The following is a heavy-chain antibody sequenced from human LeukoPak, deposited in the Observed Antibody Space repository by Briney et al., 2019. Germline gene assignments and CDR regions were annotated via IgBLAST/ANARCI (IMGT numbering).Heavy chain of an antibody. J-gene: IGHJ4*02. CDR3: AKGGGSIFFDY. Sequence: GGSLRLSCAASGFTFSSYAMSWVRQAPGKGLERVSAISGSGGATYYADSVKGRFTISRDNSKNTLYLQMNSLRAEDTAVYYCAKGGGSIFFDYWGQGTLVTVSS. D-gene: IGHD1-26*01. V-gene: IGHV3-23*01. CDR2: ISGSGGAT. CDR1: GFTFSSYA.